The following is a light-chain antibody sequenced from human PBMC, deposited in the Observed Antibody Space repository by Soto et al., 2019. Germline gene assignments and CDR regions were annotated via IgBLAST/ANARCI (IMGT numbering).Light chain of an antibody. V-gene: IGKV3-20*01. CDR2: GAS. Sequence: IVLAQSPGPLSLSPGERATLSCRASQSISRSLAWFQQKPGQAPRLVIYGASSRGTDIPDRFSGSGSGTDFTLTISGLEPEDFAVYYCHQYDTSPLTFGGGTKVEIK. CDR1: QSISRS. J-gene: IGKJ4*01. CDR3: HQYDTSPLT.